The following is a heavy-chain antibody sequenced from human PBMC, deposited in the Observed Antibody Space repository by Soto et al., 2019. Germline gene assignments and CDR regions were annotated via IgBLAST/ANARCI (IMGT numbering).Heavy chain of an antibody. J-gene: IGHJ3*02. CDR3: ARARITIFGVGIGAFDI. V-gene: IGHV3-7*05. CDR2: IKQNGSEK. CDR1: GFTFSSYW. D-gene: IGHD3-3*01. Sequence: PGGSLRLSCAASGFTFSSYWMSWVRQAPGKGLEWVANIKQNGSEKYYVDSVKGRFTISRDNAKNSLYLQMNSLRAEDTAVYYCARARITIFGVGIGAFDIWGQGTMVTVSS.